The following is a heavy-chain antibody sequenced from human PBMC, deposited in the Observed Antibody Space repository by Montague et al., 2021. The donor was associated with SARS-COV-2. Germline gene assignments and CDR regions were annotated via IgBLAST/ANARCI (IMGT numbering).Heavy chain of an antibody. CDR1: GFTFSSYS. D-gene: IGHD7-27*01. CDR3: ARVRIHWGSRGTYGMDV. CDR2: ISSSSSYI. V-gene: IGHV3-21*01. Sequence: SLRLSCAASGFTFSSYSMNWVRQAPGKGLEWVSSISSSSSYIYYADSVKGRFTISRDNAKNSLYLQMNSLRAEDTAVYYCARVRIHWGSRGTYGMDVWGQGTTVTVYS. J-gene: IGHJ6*02.